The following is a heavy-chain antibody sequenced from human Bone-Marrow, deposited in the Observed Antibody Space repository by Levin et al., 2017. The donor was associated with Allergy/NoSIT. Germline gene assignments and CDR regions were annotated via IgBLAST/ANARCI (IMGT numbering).Heavy chain of an antibody. CDR2: MWFDGNNY. Sequence: GGSLRLSCAASGFSFSSHAMHWVRHAPGRGLEWVVLMWFDGNNYYYADSVKGRFTISRDNSNNTLNLQMNSLRAEDTAVYHCARDLKAVASAITDYWGQGTLVTVSS. D-gene: IGHD6-19*01. CDR3: ARDLKAVASAITDY. V-gene: IGHV3-33*01. J-gene: IGHJ4*02. CDR1: GFSFSSHA.